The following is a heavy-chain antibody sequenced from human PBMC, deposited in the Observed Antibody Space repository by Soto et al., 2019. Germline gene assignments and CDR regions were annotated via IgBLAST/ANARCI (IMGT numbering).Heavy chain of an antibody. CDR2: ISYDGSNK. D-gene: IGHD6-13*01. CDR3: ARDTQSIAAASTGSYGMDV. Sequence: GGSLRLSCAASGFTFSSYAMHWVRQAPGKGLEWVAVISYDGSNKYYADSVKGRFTISRDNSKNTRYLQMNSLRAEDTAVYYCARDTQSIAAASTGSYGMDVWGQGTTVTVSS. J-gene: IGHJ6*02. CDR1: GFTFSSYA. V-gene: IGHV3-30-3*01.